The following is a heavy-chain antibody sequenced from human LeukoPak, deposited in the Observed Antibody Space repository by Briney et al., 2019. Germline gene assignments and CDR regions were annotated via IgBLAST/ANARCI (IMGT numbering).Heavy chain of an antibody. CDR3: AKNPVAYYFDY. CDR1: GFTFSSYA. Sequence: GGSLRLSCAASGFTFSSYAMSWVRPAPGKGLEWVSGISGSGGHTYYADSVKGRFTIYRNNSKNTLYLQMNSLRDEDTAVYYCAKNPVAYYFDYWGQGTLVTVSS. CDR2: ISGSGGHT. J-gene: IGHJ4*02. V-gene: IGHV3-23*01.